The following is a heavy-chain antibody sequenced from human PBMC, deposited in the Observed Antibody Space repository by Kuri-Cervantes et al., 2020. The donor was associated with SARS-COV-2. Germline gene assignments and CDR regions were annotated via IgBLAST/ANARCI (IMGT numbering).Heavy chain of an antibody. V-gene: IGHV1-2*04. CDR2: LNPNSGGT. D-gene: IGHD3-22*01. CDR1: GYTFTGYY. CDR3: ARSTHFRRLVVISQGGAFDI. Sequence: ASVKVSCKASGYTFTGYYMHWVRQAPGQGLEWRGWLNPNSGGTNYDQKFQGWVTMTRDTSISQVYMELSRLRSDDTAVYYCARSTHFRRLVVISQGGAFDIWGQGTMVTVSS. J-gene: IGHJ3*02.